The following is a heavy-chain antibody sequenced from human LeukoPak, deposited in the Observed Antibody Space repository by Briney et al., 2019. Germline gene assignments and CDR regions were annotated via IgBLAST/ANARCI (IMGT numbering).Heavy chain of an antibody. D-gene: IGHD1-20*01. V-gene: IGHV1-2*02. Sequence: ASVKVSCKASGYTFTGYYIHWVRQAPGQGLEWMGWINPNSGGTNYAQNFQGRVTMTRDTSISTAYMELSRLRSDDMAVYYCARDSSITGTKAEFDYWGQGTLVTVSS. J-gene: IGHJ4*02. CDR1: GYTFTGYY. CDR2: INPNSGGT. CDR3: ARDSSITGTKAEFDY.